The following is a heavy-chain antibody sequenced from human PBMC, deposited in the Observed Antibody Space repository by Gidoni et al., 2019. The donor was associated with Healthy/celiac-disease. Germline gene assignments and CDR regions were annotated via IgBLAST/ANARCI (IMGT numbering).Heavy chain of an antibody. CDR1: GGSISSSSYY. J-gene: IGHJ4*02. CDR3: ASEFGVVNY. Sequence: QLQLQESGPGLVKPSETLSLTCTVSGGSISSSSYYWGWIRQPQGKGLEWIGSIYYSGSTYYNPSLKSRVTISVDTSKNQFSLKLSSVTAADTAVYYCASEFGVVNYWGQGTLVTVSS. V-gene: IGHV4-39*01. D-gene: IGHD3-3*01. CDR2: IYYSGST.